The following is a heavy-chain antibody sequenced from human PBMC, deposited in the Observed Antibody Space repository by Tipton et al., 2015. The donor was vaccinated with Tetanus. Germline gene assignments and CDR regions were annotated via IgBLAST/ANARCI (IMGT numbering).Heavy chain of an antibody. Sequence: SLRLSCAASGFTFSSYGMHWVRQAPGKGLEWVAVISYDGSNKYYADSVKGRFTISRDNSKNTLYLQMNSLRAEDTAVYYCAKDRSRYSYGYEGSKLDPWGQGTLVTVSS. CDR3: AKDRSRYSYGYEGSKLDP. J-gene: IGHJ5*02. CDR1: GFTFSSYG. D-gene: IGHD5-18*01. CDR2: ISYDGSNK. V-gene: IGHV3-30*18.